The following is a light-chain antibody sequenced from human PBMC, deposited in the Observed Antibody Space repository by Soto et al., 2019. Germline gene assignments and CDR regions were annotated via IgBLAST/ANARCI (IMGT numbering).Light chain of an antibody. CDR2: KAS. Sequence: DIQMTQSPSTLSASVGDRVTITCGASQSISSWLAWYQQKPGKAPKLIIYKASSLESGVPSRFSGSGSGTEFTLTISSLQPDDFATYYCQQYNSYSWTFGQGTKVEIK. CDR3: QQYNSYSWT. V-gene: IGKV1-5*03. CDR1: QSISSW. J-gene: IGKJ1*01.